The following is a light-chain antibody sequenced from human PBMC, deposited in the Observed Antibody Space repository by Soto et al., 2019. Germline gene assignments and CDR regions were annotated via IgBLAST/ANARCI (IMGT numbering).Light chain of an antibody. J-gene: IGKJ1*01. Sequence: DIQMTQSPSSLSASVEDRVIITCRASQIIYNWLAWYQQKPGKAPKLLISGASTLEGGVPSRFSGSGSGTEFTLTISNLQPDDFATYFCLQDFNYPWTFGQGTKVDIK. CDR3: LQDFNYPWT. CDR1: QIIYNW. CDR2: GAS. V-gene: IGKV1-5*01.